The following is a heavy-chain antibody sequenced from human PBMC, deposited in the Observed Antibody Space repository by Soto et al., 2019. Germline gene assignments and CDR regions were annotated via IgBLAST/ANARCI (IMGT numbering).Heavy chain of an antibody. Sequence: QAQLVESGGGVVQPGRSLRLSCAASGFAFSSYGMHWVRQAPGTGLEWVAVISYDGSLQHYADSVKGRFTISRDNSKNMLLLQISSLRDEDTAVYYCVSDRGYGHASVPYSWGQGTLVSVSS. V-gene: IGHV3-30*03. CDR1: GFAFSSYG. CDR3: VSDRGYGHASVPYS. CDR2: ISYDGSLQ. J-gene: IGHJ4*02. D-gene: IGHD5-18*01.